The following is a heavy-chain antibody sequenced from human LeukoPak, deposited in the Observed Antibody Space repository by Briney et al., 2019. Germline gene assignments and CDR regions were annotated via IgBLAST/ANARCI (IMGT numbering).Heavy chain of an antibody. J-gene: IGHJ4*02. D-gene: IGHD6-19*01. CDR1: GFSFSNYW. CDR2: VNQGESEK. Sequence: PGGSLRLSCAASGFSFSNYWMSWVRQAPGKGLEWVATVNQGESEKDYVDSVKGRFTISRDNAKNSLYLQMNSLRAEDTAVYYCARRAGIAVAATSIFDYWGQGTPVTVSS. V-gene: IGHV3-7*01. CDR3: ARRAGIAVAATSIFDY.